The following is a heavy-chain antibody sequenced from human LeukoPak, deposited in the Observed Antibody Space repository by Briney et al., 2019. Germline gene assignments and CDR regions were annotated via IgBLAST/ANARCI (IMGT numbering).Heavy chain of an antibody. D-gene: IGHD1-7*01. CDR3: ASTKLELLRDYYYGMDV. J-gene: IGHJ6*02. Sequence: SETLSLTCTVSGGSISSYYWSWIRQPPGKGLGWIGYIYYSGSTNYNPSLKSRVTISVDTSKNQFSLKLSSVTAADTAVYYCASTKLELLRDYYYGMDVWGQGTTVTVSS. CDR2: IYYSGST. CDR1: GGSISSYY. V-gene: IGHV4-59*08.